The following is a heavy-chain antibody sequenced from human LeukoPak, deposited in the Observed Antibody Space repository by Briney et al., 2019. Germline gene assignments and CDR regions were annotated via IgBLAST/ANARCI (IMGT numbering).Heavy chain of an antibody. Sequence: SDTLSLTCAVSGDSITRSDWWAWIRQPPGKGLEWLWNIYYSGRIYHNPSLQTRVTISVDSSKNQFSLRLGSVTAVDTAVYFCAKTRSGTYYGDSFDIWGQGILVTVST. CDR1: GDSITRSDW. D-gene: IGHD1-26*01. J-gene: IGHJ3*02. CDR2: IYYSGRI. V-gene: IGHV4-28*05. CDR3: AKTRSGTYYGDSFDI.